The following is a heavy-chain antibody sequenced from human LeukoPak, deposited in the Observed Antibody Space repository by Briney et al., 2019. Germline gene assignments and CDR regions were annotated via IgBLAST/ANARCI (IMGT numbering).Heavy chain of an antibody. CDR1: GFTFSSYS. V-gene: IGHV3-21*01. J-gene: IGHJ4*02. D-gene: IGHD3-22*01. CDR2: ISSSSSYI. CDR3: ARDRTYYYDSSGYLY. Sequence: GGSLRLSCAASGFTFSSYSMNWVRQAPGKGLEWVSSISSSSSYIYYADSVKGRFTISRDNAKNSLYLQMDSLRAEDTAMYYCARDRTYYYDSSGYLYWGQGTLVTVSS.